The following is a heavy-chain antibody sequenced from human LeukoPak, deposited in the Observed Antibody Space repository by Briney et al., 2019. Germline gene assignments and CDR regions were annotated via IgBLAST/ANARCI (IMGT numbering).Heavy chain of an antibody. CDR2: ISDRGSST. J-gene: IGHJ4*02. CDR1: GVAFSSYA. CDR3: AKGFTVTTYGWGVDY. V-gene: IGHV3-23*01. Sequence: GGSLRLSCAASGVAFSSYAMSWVRRAPGKGVEGVSSISDRGSSTSYADSVKGRFTISRDNSKNTLYLQMNSLRADDTAVYYCAKGFTVTTYGWGVDYWGQGTLVTVSS. D-gene: IGHD4-17*01.